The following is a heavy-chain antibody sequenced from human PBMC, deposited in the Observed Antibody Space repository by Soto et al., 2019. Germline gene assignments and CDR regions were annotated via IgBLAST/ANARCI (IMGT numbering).Heavy chain of an antibody. CDR2: ISSSGSTI. CDR3: ARWCRTQRLDP. J-gene: IGHJ5*02. D-gene: IGHD2-8*01. Sequence: GGSLRLSCAASGFTFSSYEMNWVRQAPGKGLEWVSYISSSGSTIYYADSVKGRFTISRDNAKNSLYLQMNSLRAEDTAVYYCARWCRTQRLDPWGQGTLVTVSS. V-gene: IGHV3-48*03. CDR1: GFTFSSYE.